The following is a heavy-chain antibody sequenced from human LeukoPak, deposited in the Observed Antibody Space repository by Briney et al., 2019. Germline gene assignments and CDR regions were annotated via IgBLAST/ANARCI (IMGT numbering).Heavy chain of an antibody. D-gene: IGHD1-7*01. CDR1: GGSISSSNYY. Sequence: SETLSLTCTVSGGSISSSNYYWGWIRQPPGKGLEWIGSIYYSGSTYYNPSLKSRVTISVDTSKNQFSLKLSSVTAADTAVYYCARVGNYHLDYWGQGSLVTVSS. V-gene: IGHV4-39*07. CDR3: ARVGNYHLDY. CDR2: IYYSGST. J-gene: IGHJ4*02.